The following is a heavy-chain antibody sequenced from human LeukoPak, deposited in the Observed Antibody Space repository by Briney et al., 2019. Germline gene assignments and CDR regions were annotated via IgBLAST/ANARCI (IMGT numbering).Heavy chain of an antibody. CDR2: ISSSSSYI. CDR3: ARAGGSTVSHSDY. CDR1: GFTFSSYS. Sequence: GGSLRLSCAASGFTFSSYSMNWVRQAPGKGLEWVSSISSSSSYIYYADSVKGRFTISKDNAKNSLYLQMNSLRAGDTAVYYCARAGGSTVSHSDYWGQGTLVTVSS. J-gene: IGHJ4*02. D-gene: IGHD4-17*01. V-gene: IGHV3-21*01.